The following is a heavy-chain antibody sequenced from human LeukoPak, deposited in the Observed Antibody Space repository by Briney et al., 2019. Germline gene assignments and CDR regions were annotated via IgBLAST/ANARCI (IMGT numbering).Heavy chain of an antibody. J-gene: IGHJ4*02. V-gene: IGHV1-18*01. CDR1: GYTFTSYG. Sequence: GASVKVSCKASGYTFTSYGISWVRQAPGQGLEWMGWISAYNGNTNYAQKLQGRVTMTTDTSTSTAYMELRSLRSDDTAVYYCARGRRELRFLEWLLTYYFDYWGQGTLVTVSS. CDR3: ARGRRELRFLEWLLTYYFDY. CDR2: ISAYNGNT. D-gene: IGHD3-3*01.